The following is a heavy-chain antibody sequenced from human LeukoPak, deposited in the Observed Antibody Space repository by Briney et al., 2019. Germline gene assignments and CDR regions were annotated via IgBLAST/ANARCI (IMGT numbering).Heavy chain of an antibody. J-gene: IGHJ4*02. CDR3: AKGNLVIVPAAIGY. CDR1: GFTFSSYA. Sequence: PGGSLRLSCAASGFTFSSYAMSWVRQAPGKGLEWVSGISGSGGTTYYADSVKGRFTVSRDNSKNTLYLQMNSLRVEDTAVYYCAKGNLVIVPAAIGYWGQGTLVTVSS. V-gene: IGHV3-23*01. CDR2: ISGSGGTT. D-gene: IGHD2-2*01.